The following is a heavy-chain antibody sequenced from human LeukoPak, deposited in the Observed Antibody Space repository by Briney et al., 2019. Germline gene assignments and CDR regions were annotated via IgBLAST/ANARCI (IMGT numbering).Heavy chain of an antibody. D-gene: IGHD3-16*02. V-gene: IGHV1-18*01. CDR1: GYTFTSYG. Sequence: GASVKVSCKAPGYTFTSYGISWVRQAPGQGLEWMGWISAYNGNTNYAQKLHGRVTMTTDTSTSTAYMELRSLRSDDTAVYYCASDVRDSDAFDIWGQGTMVTVSS. J-gene: IGHJ3*02. CDR2: ISAYNGNT. CDR3: ASDVRDSDAFDI.